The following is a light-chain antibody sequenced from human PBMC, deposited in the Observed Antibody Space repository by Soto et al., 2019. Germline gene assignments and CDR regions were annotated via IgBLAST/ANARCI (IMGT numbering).Light chain of an antibody. Sequence: DIQMTQSPSTPSASVGDRVTITCRASQSMNDWLAWYQQKPGKAPKVLIYDASSLQSGVPSRFSGSGSGTEFTLTIGSLQPDDVATYYCLRYNAFSQTFGQGTKVEI. CDR1: QSMNDW. CDR2: DAS. J-gene: IGKJ1*01. CDR3: LRYNAFSQT. V-gene: IGKV1-5*01.